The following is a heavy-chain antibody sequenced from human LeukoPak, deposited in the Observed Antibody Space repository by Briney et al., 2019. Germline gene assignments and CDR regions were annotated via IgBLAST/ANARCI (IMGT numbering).Heavy chain of an antibody. D-gene: IGHD6-19*01. CDR1: GFTFSSYA. CDR2: MSGSGGST. CDR3: AKSLFGSGWYLVDY. J-gene: IGHJ4*02. Sequence: GGSLRLSCAASGFTFSSYAMSWVRQAPGKGLEWVSAMSGSGGSTYYADSVKGRFTISRDNSKNTLYLQMNSLRAEDTAVYYCAKSLFGSGWYLVDYWGQGTLVTVSS. V-gene: IGHV3-23*01.